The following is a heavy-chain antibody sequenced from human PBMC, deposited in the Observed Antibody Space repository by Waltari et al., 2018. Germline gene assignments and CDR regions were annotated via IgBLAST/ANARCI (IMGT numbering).Heavy chain of an antibody. CDR2: IKSKTDGGTT. CDR1: GFTFSSYW. V-gene: IGHV3-15*01. D-gene: IGHD2-2*01. Sequence: EVQLVESGGGLVQPGGSLRLSCAASGFTFSSYWMSWVRQAPGKGLEWVGRIKSKTDGGTTDYAAPVKGRFTISRDDSKNTLYLQMNSLKTEDTAVYYCTTEVPGVGSFDYWGQGTLVTVSS. J-gene: IGHJ4*02. CDR3: TTEVPGVGSFDY.